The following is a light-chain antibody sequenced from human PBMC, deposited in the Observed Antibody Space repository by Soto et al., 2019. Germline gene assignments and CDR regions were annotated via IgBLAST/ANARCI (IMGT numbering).Light chain of an antibody. CDR1: QSVGSSY. Sequence: EIVLTQSPGTLSLSPGERATLSCRASQSVGSSYLAWYQQKSGQAPRVLIYGASSRATGIPDRFSGSGSGTDFTLTISRLEPEDFAVYYCQQYANSPFTFGPGTKVDIK. V-gene: IGKV3-20*01. CDR2: GAS. CDR3: QQYANSPFT. J-gene: IGKJ3*01.